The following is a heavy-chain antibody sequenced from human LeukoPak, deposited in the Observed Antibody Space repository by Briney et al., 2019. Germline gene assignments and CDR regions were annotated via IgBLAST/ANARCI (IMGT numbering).Heavy chain of an antibody. J-gene: IGHJ6*03. CDR1: GGSISSYY. CDR2: IYYSGST. D-gene: IGHD2-2*01. Sequence: SETLSLTCTVSGGSISSYYWSWIRQPPGKGLEWIGYIYYSGSTNYNPPLKSRVTISVDTSKNQFSLKLSSVTAADTAVYYCAREGCSSTSCYYYYYYMDVWGKGTTVTVSS. CDR3: AREGCSSTSCYYYYYYMDV. V-gene: IGHV4-59*01.